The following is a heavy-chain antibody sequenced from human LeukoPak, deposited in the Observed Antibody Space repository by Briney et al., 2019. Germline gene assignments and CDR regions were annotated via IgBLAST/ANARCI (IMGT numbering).Heavy chain of an antibody. J-gene: IGHJ6*03. V-gene: IGHV3-74*01. CDR3: ARVRGYYYYMDV. CDR2: IHKDGTPT. CDR1: GFTFSTYW. Sequence: PGGSLRLSCAASGFTFSTYWMHWVRQAPGKGLVWLSRIHKDGTPTDYADSVRGRFTISRDNAKNTLHLQMNSLRAEDTAMYYCARVRGYYYYMDVWGKGTTVTVSS.